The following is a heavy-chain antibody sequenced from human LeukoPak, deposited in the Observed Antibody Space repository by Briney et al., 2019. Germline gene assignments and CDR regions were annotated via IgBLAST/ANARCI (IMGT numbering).Heavy chain of an antibody. CDR3: GRSHNGFS. CDR2: ITPSSNT. D-gene: IGHD1-1*01. CDR1: GFTISSNR. V-gene: IGHV3-21*01. Sequence: GGSLRLSCAASGFTISSNRMVCVRQAPGKGLEWVSSITPSSNTYYADSVKGRFTISRDNAGNSLSLQMNSLRAEDTAVYLCGRSHNGFSWGQGTLVTVSS. J-gene: IGHJ4*02.